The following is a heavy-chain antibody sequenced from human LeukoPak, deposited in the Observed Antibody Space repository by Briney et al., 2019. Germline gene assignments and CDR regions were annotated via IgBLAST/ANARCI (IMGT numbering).Heavy chain of an antibody. J-gene: IGHJ4*02. CDR2: IIPILGIA. D-gene: IGHD4-11*01. V-gene: IGHV1-69*04. CDR1: GGTFSSYA. CDR3: ARALSYSNRFDY. Sequence: GASVKVSCKASGGTFSSYAISWVRQAPGQGLEWVGRIIPILGIANYAQKFQGRVTITADKSTSTAYMELSSLRSEDTAVYYCARALSYSNRFDYWGQGTLVTVSS.